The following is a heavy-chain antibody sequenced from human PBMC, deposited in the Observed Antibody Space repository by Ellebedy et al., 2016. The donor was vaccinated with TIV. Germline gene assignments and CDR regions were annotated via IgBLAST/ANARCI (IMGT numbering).Heavy chain of an antibody. CDR2: ISYDGSNK. CDR3: AKGGELYQYSGYDFWTVDY. CDR1: GFTFRSYG. D-gene: IGHD5-12*01. J-gene: IGHJ4*02. Sequence: PGGSLRLSCAASGFTFRSYGMHWVRQAPDKGLEWVAVISYDGSNKHYADSVKGRFTISRDISKNTLYLQMNSLRAEDTAVYYCAKGGELYQYSGYDFWTVDYWGQGTLVTVSS. V-gene: IGHV3-30*18.